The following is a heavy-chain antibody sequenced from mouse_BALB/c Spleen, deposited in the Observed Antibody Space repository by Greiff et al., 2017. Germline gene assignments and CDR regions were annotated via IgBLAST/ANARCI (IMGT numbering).Heavy chain of an antibody. V-gene: IGHV5-6*01. CDR3: ARRSTGKNAMDY. CDR1: GFSFSSYG. D-gene: IGHD4-1*01. J-gene: IGHJ2*01. Sequence: EVQRVESGADLVKPGRSLKLSCAVSGFSFSSYGMSWVRQTPDKRLEWVATISSGGSYTYYPDSVKGRFTISRDNAKNNLYLQKNSLKSEDTAMYYYARRSTGKNAMDYWGQGTTVTVSS. CDR2: ISSGGSYT.